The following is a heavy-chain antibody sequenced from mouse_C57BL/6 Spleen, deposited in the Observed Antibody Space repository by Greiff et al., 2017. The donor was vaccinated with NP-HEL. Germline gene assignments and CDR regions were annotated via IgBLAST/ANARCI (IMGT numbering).Heavy chain of an antibody. CDR1: GFNFKDYY. CDR2: IDPEDGDT. D-gene: IGHD1-1*01. V-gene: IGHV14-1*01. J-gene: IGHJ4*01. Sequence: VQLQQSGAELVRPGASVKLSCTASGFNFKDYYMHWVKQRPEQGLEWIGRIDPEDGDTEYAPKFQGKATMTADPSSNTAYLQLSSLTSEDTAVYYCTTMIYYGSSMDYWGQGTSVTVSS. CDR3: TTMIYYGSSMDY.